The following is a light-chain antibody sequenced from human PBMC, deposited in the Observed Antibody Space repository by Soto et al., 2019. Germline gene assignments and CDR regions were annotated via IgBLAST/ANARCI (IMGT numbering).Light chain of an antibody. J-gene: IGLJ2*01. CDR3: IFYTITSTLV. Sequence: QSALTQPASVSGSPGQSITISCTGTSNDVGANNYVSWYQRHPGKAPKILIYEAVNRPSGVSHRFSGSKSGNTASLTISGLQAEDEAEYFCIFYTITSTLVFGGGTKLTVL. V-gene: IGLV2-14*01. CDR1: SNDVGANNY. CDR2: EAV.